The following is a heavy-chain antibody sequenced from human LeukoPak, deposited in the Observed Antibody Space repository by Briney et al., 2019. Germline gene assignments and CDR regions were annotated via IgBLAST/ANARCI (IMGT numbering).Heavy chain of an antibody. Sequence: GGSLRLSCAASGFTVSSNYMSWVRQAPGKGLEWVSVIYSGGSTYYADSVKGRFTISRDNSKNTLYLQMNSLRAEDTAVYYCARRNLLGPFDYWGQGTLVTVSS. CDR2: IYSGGST. V-gene: IGHV3-53*01. CDR1: GFTVSSNY. CDR3: ARRNLLGPFDY. J-gene: IGHJ4*02.